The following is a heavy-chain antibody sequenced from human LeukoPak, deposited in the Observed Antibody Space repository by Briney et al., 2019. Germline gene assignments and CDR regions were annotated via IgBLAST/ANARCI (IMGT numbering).Heavy chain of an antibody. CDR3: ARGNWHYDILTGYLDY. Sequence: GASVKVSCKASGYTFTGYYMHWVRQAPGQGLEWMGWMNPNSGNTGYAQKFQGRVTMTRNTSISTAYMELSSLRSEDTAVYYCARGNWHYDILTGYLDYWGQGTLVTVSS. D-gene: IGHD3-9*01. J-gene: IGHJ4*02. V-gene: IGHV1-8*02. CDR2: MNPNSGNT. CDR1: GYTFTGYY.